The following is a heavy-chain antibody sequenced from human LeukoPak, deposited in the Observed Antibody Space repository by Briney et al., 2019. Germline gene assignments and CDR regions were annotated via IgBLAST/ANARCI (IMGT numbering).Heavy chain of an antibody. D-gene: IGHD6-13*01. Sequence: GGSLRLSCAASGFTFSSYAMHWVRQAPGKGLEWVAVISYDGSNKYYADSVKGRFTISRDNSKNTLYLQMNSLRAGDTAVYYCARLPTPQQLVRGYWDYFDYWGQGTLVTVSS. CDR2: ISYDGSNK. CDR3: ARLPTPQQLVRGYWDYFDY. CDR1: GFTFSSYA. J-gene: IGHJ4*02. V-gene: IGHV3-30*04.